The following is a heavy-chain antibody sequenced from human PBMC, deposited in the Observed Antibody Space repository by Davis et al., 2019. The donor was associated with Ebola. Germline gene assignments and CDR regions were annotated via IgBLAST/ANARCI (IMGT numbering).Heavy chain of an antibody. Sequence: GRSLRPSCPASALTFSSHAMSWVRQAPGKGLEWVSAISGSGGSTYYADSVKGRLTNSRDNSKNTLYLQMNSLRAEDTAVYCCAKVVGHGDYWGQGTLVTVSS. CDR2: ISGSGGST. CDR1: ALTFSSHA. V-gene: IGHV3-23*01. J-gene: IGHJ4*02. CDR3: AKVVGHGDY.